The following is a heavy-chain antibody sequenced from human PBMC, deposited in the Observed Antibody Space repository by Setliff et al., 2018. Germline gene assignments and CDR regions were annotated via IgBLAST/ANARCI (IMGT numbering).Heavy chain of an antibody. CDR2: FYTSGST. CDR1: GDSISSGSYY. J-gene: IGHJ5*02. V-gene: IGHV4-61*09. Sequence: TLSLTCTVSGDSISSGSYYWTWIRQPAGKGLEWIGHFYTSGSTNYNPSLRSRVTISVDTSKNQFSLKPYSVTAADTATYYCARAGPTLTIFRVLVISWFDPWGQGSLVTVSS. CDR3: ARAGPTLTIFRVLVISWFDP. D-gene: IGHD3-3*01.